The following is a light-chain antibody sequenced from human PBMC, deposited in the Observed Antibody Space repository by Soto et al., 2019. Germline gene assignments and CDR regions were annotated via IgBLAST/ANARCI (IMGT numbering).Light chain of an antibody. CDR1: SSDVGGYNY. CDR3: SSYTSSSTLYV. V-gene: IGLV2-14*01. Sequence: QSALTQPASVSGSPGQSITISCTGTSSDVGGYNYVSWYQQHPGKAPKLMIYDVSNRPSGVSNRFSGSKSGNTASLTISGLQAEDEADYYCSSYTSSSTLYVFGTGTEVT. CDR2: DVS. J-gene: IGLJ1*01.